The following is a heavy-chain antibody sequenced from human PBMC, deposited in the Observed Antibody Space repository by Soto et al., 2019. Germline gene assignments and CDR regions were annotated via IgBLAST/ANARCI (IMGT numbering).Heavy chain of an antibody. CDR2: ISYDGSNK. J-gene: IGHJ6*02. CDR3: ARDGGYCTNGVCYYSSGMDV. CDR1: GFTFSSYA. D-gene: IGHD2-8*01. Sequence: QVQLVESGGGVVQPGRSLRLSCAASGFTFSSYAMHWARQAPGKGLEWVAVISYDGSNKYYADSVKGRFTISRDNSKNTLYLQMNSLRAEDTAVYYCARDGGYCTNGVCYYSSGMDVWGQGTTVTVSS. V-gene: IGHV3-30-3*01.